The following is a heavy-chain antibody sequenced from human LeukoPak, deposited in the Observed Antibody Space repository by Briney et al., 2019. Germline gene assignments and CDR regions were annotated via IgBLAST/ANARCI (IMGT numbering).Heavy chain of an antibody. CDR3: ARLITIFGVVTGGFDY. V-gene: IGHV1-18*01. J-gene: IGHJ4*02. Sequence: GASVKVSCKASGYTFTSYGISWVRQSPGQRLECMGWISAYNGNTNYAQKLQGRVTMTTDTSTSTAYMELRSMRSDDTAVYYCARLITIFGVVTGGFDYWGQGTLVTVSS. CDR2: ISAYNGNT. CDR1: GYTFTSYG. D-gene: IGHD3-3*01.